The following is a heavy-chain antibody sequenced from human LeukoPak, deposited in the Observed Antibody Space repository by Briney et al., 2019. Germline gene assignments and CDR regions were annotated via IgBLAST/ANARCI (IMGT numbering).Heavy chain of an antibody. CDR2: IYYSGSV. CDR1: GGSISSYY. V-gene: IGHV4-59*04. J-gene: IGHJ4*02. CDR3: AKNYYSGRVYYYGRLFDY. D-gene: IGHD3-22*01. Sequence: PSETLSLTCTVSGGSISSYYWSWIRQPPGKGLEWIGSIYYSGSVSYNPSLKSRVTIFVDTSKGQFSLKLNSVTAADTAVYYCAKNYYSGRVYYYGRLFDYWGQGTLVTVSS.